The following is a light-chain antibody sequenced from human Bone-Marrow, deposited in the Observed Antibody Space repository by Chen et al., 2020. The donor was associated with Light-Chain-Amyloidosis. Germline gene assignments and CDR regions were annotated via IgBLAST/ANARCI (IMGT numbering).Light chain of an antibody. Sequence: NFMLTQPHSVSESPGRTVIISCTRSSGSIATNYVQWYQQRPGSAPTTVIYEDDQRPSGVPDRFSGSIAGSSNSASLTVSGVEDEGDAHCQCPYNQGTNQGVFGGGTKLTVL. J-gene: IGLJ3*02. CDR3: PYNQGTNQGV. V-gene: IGLV6-57*03. CDR1: SGSIATNY. CDR2: EDD.